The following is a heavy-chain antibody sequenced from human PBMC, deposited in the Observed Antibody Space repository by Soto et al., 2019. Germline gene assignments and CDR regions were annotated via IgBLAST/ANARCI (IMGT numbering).Heavy chain of an antibody. Sequence: SVKVSCKASGGTFSSYAISWVRQAPGQGLEWMGGIIPIFGTANYAQKFQGRVTITADESTSTAYMELSSLRSEDTAVYYCARDPRFPRIAAAGTSSWFDPWGQGTLVTVS. CDR2: IIPIFGTA. D-gene: IGHD6-13*01. J-gene: IGHJ5*02. V-gene: IGHV1-69*13. CDR3: ARDPRFPRIAAAGTSSWFDP. CDR1: GGTFSSYA.